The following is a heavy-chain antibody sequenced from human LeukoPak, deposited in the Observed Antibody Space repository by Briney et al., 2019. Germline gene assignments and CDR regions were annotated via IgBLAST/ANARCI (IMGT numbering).Heavy chain of an antibody. CDR2: ISGSGGST. J-gene: IGHJ3*02. CDR3: AKDLYTGTTSSAFDI. D-gene: IGHD1-1*01. CDR1: GFTFSGYA. V-gene: IGHV3-23*01. Sequence: PGGSLRLSCAASGFTFSGYAMSWVRQAPGKGLEWVSAISGSGGSTYYADSVKGRFTISRDSSKNTLYLQMNSLRAEDTAVYYCAKDLYTGTTSSAFDIWGQGTMVTVSS.